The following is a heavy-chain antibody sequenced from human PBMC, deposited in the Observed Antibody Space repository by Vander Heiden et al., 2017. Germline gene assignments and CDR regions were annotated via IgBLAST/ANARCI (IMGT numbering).Heavy chain of an antibody. J-gene: IGHJ2*01. Sequence: EVQLVESGGGLVPPGGSLRPPCAASGFTFSSYGMNWVRQAPGKGLEWVSYISSSSSTIYYADSVKGRFTISRDNAKNSLYLQMNSLRDEDTAVYYCAREGPTVVTPSYWYFDLWGRGTLVTVSS. CDR1: GFTFSSYG. CDR2: ISSSSSTI. V-gene: IGHV3-48*02. CDR3: AREGPTVVTPSYWYFDL. D-gene: IGHD4-17*01.